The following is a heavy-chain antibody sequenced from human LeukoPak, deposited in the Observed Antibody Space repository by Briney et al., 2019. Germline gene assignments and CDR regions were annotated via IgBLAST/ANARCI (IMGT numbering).Heavy chain of an antibody. CDR3: ATYRQVLLPFES. CDR1: GVTFSTFA. CDR2: IFPSGGEI. Sequence: GGALRLSCAASGVTFSTFAMSWVRQPPGKGLGWVSSIFPSGGEIHYADSVRGRFTISRDNSKSTLSLQMNSLRAEETAIYYCATYRQVLLPFESWGQGTLVTVSS. V-gene: IGHV3-23*01. J-gene: IGHJ4*02. D-gene: IGHD2-8*02.